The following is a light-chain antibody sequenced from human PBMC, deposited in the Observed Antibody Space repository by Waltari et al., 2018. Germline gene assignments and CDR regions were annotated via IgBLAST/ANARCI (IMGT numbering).Light chain of an antibody. CDR2: KAS. J-gene: IGKJ1*01. CDR3: LQYNSGSLWT. V-gene: IGKV1-5*03. CDR1: QSISDW. Sequence: IQMTQSPSTLSASVGDRVTITCRASQSISDWLAWFQQKPGKVPKLLIYKASTLESGVPSRFSGSESGTEFTLTISSLQPDDFATYYCLQYNSGSLWTFGQGTTVEIK.